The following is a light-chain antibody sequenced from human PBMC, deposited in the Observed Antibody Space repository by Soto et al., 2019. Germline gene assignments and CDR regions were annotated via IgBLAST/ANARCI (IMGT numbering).Light chain of an antibody. J-gene: IGLJ1*01. V-gene: IGLV2-14*01. CDR3: SSYGSTSTRYV. CDR2: EVS. Sequence: QSVLTQPASVSGSPGQSITLSCTGTSSDVGGYHYVSWYQQHPGRAPKLMIYEVSNRPSGVSNRFSGSKSCNTASLTISGLQAEDESDYFCSSYGSTSTRYVFGTGTKVT. CDR1: SSDVGGYHY.